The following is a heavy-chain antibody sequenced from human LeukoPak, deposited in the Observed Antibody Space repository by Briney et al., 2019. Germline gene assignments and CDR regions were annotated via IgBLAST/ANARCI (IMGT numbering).Heavy chain of an antibody. CDR1: GFSFSNYG. J-gene: IGHJ4*02. D-gene: IGHD1-26*01. Sequence: GGSLRLSCVASGFSFSNYGMHWVRQAPGKGLEWVAFIRFDGSNEDYADSVKGRFTISRDNSKNTLFLQMNGLRAEDTAVYYCATDHIYSGSYHQVDYWGQGTLVTVSS. CDR3: ATDHIYSGSYHQVDY. V-gene: IGHV3-30*02. CDR2: IRFDGSNE.